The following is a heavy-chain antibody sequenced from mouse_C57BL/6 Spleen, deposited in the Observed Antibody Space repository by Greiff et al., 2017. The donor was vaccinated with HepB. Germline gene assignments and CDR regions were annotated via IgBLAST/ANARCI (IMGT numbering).Heavy chain of an antibody. CDR2: IDPNSGGT. CDR3: ARWNYGSSSPYAMDY. J-gene: IGHJ4*01. D-gene: IGHD1-1*01. CDR1: GYTFTSYW. V-gene: IGHV1-72*01. Sequence: QVQLQQPGAELVKPGASVKLSCKASGYTFTSYWMHWVKQRPGRGLEWIGRIDPNSGGTKYNEKFKSKATLTVDKPSSTADMQLSSLTSEDSAVYDCARWNYGSSSPYAMDYWGQGTSVTVAS.